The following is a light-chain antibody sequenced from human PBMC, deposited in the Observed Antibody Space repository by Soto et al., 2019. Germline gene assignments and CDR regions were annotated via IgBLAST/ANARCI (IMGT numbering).Light chain of an antibody. Sequence: DIQMAQSASTLSSSLLYIVTITFLASQSISSWLAWYQQKPGKAPKLLIYAASSLQSGVPSRFSGSGSGTDFTLTISSLQPEDFATYYCQQANSFPRTFGQGTKVDIK. CDR2: AAS. CDR1: QSISSW. J-gene: IGKJ1*01. CDR3: QQANSFPRT. V-gene: IGKV1-12*01.